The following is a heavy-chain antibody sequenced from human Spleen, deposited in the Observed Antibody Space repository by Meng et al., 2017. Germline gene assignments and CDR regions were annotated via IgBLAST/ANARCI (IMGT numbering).Heavy chain of an antibody. V-gene: IGHV1-3*01. CDR1: GDTFTAYA. Sequence: ASVKVSCKASGDTFTAYAMHWVRQAPGQRRQGMGWINSGDGDTRYSQNFQGRVTITRDTTANTAYMELSSLRSEDTAVYYYARVTPYPTDYIGYYFAYWGQGTLVTVSS. J-gene: IGHJ4*02. CDR3: ARVTPYPTDYIGYYFAY. D-gene: IGHD4-11*01. CDR2: INSGDGDT.